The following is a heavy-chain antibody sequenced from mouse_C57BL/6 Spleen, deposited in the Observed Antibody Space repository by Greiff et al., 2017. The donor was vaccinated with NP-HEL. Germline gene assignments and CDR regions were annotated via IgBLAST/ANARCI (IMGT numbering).Heavy chain of an antibody. CDR3: ARGLGFAY. V-gene: IGHV5-16*01. J-gene: IGHJ3*01. Sequence: EVKVVESEGGLVQPGSSMKLSCTASGFTFSDYYMAWVRQVPEKGLEWVANINYDGSSTYYLDSLKSRFIISRDNAKNILYLQMSSLKSEDTATYYCARGLGFAYWGQGTLVTVSA. CDR2: INYDGSST. CDR1: GFTFSDYY.